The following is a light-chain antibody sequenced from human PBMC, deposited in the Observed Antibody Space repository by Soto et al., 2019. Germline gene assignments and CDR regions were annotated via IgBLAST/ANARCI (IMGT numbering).Light chain of an antibody. Sequence: QSVLTQPPSASGTPGQRVTISCSGSSSNIGSNTVNWYQQLPGTAPKLLIYSNNQRPSGVPDRFSGSKSGTSASLAISGLHSEAEADYYCAAWDDSLTGPVFGGGTKVTVL. V-gene: IGLV1-44*01. CDR2: SNN. CDR3: AAWDDSLTGPV. J-gene: IGLJ2*01. CDR1: SSNIGSNT.